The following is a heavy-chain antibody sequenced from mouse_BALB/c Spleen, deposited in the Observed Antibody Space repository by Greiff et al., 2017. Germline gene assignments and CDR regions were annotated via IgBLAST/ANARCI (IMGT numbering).Heavy chain of an antibody. Sequence: QVQLQQPGAELVRPGASVKLSCKASGYTFTSYWINWVKQRPGQGLEWIGNIYPSDSYTNYNQKFKDKATLTVDKSSSTAYMQLSSPTSEDSAVYYCTRRLRLVEGYAMDYWGQGTSVTVSS. CDR3: TRRLRLVEGYAMDY. J-gene: IGHJ4*01. V-gene: IGHV1-69*02. CDR2: IYPSDSYT. D-gene: IGHD1-1*01. CDR1: GYTFTSYW.